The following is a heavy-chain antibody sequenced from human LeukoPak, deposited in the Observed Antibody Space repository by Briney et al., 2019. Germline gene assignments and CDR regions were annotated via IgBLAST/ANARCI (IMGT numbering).Heavy chain of an antibody. Sequence: PGRSLRLSCAASGFTFSTYAMNWVRQAPGKGLEWVSGISGSGTGTYYADSVNGRFTISRDNSKNTLFLQMNSLRAEDTAVYYCAARLTGSYFDYWGQGTLVTVSS. CDR3: AARLTGSYFDY. CDR1: GFTFSTYA. CDR2: ISGSGTGT. D-gene: IGHD1-26*01. V-gene: IGHV3-23*01. J-gene: IGHJ4*02.